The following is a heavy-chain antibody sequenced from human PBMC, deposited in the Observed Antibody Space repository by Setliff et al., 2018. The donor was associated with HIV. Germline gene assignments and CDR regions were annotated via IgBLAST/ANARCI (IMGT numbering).Heavy chain of an antibody. V-gene: IGHV1-18*01. CDR2: IATYNGNT. Sequence: ASVKVSCKASGYTFNNFDINWVRQAPGQGPEWVGWIATYNGNTDYAQRLQGRVTLTTDTSTSTAYMELRSLRFDDTAVYFCARGVSQAYTYGSGAYYYFDFWGLGTLVTVS. J-gene: IGHJ4*02. CDR3: ARGVSQAYTYGSGAYYYFDF. D-gene: IGHD6-19*01. CDR1: GYTFNNFD.